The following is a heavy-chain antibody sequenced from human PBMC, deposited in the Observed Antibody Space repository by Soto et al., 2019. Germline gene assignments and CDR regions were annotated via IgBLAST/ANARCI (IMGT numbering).Heavy chain of an antibody. CDR1: GGSISSYY. V-gene: IGHV4-59*08. CDR2: IYYSGST. D-gene: IGHD6-13*01. J-gene: IGHJ4*02. CDR3: ARLAAASTKYFDY. Sequence: SETLSLTCTVSGGSISSYYWSWIRQPPGKGLEWIGYIYYSGSTNYNPSLKSRVTISVDTSKNQFSLKLSSVTAADTAVYYCARLAAASTKYFDYWGQGTLVTVSS.